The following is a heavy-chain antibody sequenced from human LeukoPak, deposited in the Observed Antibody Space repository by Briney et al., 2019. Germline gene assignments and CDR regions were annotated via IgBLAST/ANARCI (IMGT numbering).Heavy chain of an antibody. J-gene: IGHJ4*02. CDR2: ITAFNGNT. V-gene: IGHV1-18*01. D-gene: IGHD3-10*01. CDR1: GGTVSSSYA. CDR3: ARVYVYGSGYWTY. Sequence: ASVKVSCKASGGTVSSSYAISWVRQAPGQGLEWMGWITAFNGNTKYAQKVQGRVAMTTDTSTSTAYMELTSLRSDDTAVYYCARVYVYGSGYWTYWGQGTLVTVSS.